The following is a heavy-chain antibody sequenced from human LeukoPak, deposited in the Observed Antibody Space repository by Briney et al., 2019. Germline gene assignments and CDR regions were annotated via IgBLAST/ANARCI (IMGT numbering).Heavy chain of an antibody. CDR2: ISYDGSNK. Sequence: SGGSLRLSCAASGFTFSSYGMHWVRQAPGKGLEWVAVISYDGSNKYYADSVKGRFTISRDNSKNTLYLQTNSLRAEDTAVYYCARVAPTVNTAYYYYMDVWGKGTTVTVSS. CDR1: GFTFSSYG. J-gene: IGHJ6*03. V-gene: IGHV3-30*03. CDR3: ARVAPTVNTAYYYYMDV. D-gene: IGHD4-17*01.